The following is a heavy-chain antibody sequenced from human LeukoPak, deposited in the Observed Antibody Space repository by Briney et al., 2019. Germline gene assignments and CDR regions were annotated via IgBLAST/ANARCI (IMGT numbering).Heavy chain of an antibody. CDR1: GGSISSGGYS. CDR2: IYHSGST. CDR3: ARALHGGSYFLDY. J-gene: IGHJ4*02. D-gene: IGHD1-26*01. Sequence: SETLSLTCAVSGGSISSGGYSWSWIRQPPGKGLEWIGYIYHSGSTYYNPSLKSRVTISVDRSKNQFSLKLSSVTAADTAVYYCARALHGGSYFLDYWGQGTLVTVSS. V-gene: IGHV4-30-2*01.